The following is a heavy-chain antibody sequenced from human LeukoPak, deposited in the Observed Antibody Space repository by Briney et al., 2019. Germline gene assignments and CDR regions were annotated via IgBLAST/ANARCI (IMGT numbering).Heavy chain of an antibody. CDR1: GYTFTGYY. J-gene: IGHJ5*02. CDR2: INPNSGGT. D-gene: IGHD2-15*01. CDR3: ARVGSYCSGGSCNGYNWFDH. V-gene: IGHV1-2*02. Sequence: ASVKVSCKATGYTFTGYYMHWVRQAPGQGLEWMGWINPNSGGTNYAQKFQGRVTMTRDTSISTAYMELSRLRSDDTAVYYCARVGSYCSGGSCNGYNWFDHWGQGTLVTVSS.